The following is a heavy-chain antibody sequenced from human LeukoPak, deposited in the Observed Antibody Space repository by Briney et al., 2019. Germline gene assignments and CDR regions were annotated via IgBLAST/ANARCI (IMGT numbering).Heavy chain of an antibody. D-gene: IGHD2-15*01. CDR1: GFTFSSYS. Sequence: GGSLRLSCAASGFTFSSYSMNWVRQAAGKGLEWVSYISSSSSTIYYADSVKGRFTISRDNAKNSLYLQMNSLRAEDTAVYYCARDNQYCSGGSCYPGFFDYWGQGTLVTVSS. V-gene: IGHV3-48*01. CDR3: ARDNQYCSGGSCYPGFFDY. CDR2: ISSSSSTI. J-gene: IGHJ4*02.